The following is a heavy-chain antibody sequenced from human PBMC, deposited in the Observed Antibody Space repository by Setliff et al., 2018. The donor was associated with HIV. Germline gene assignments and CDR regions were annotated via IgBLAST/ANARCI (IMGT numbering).Heavy chain of an antibody. D-gene: IGHD1-1*01. J-gene: IGHJ6*03. CDR3: ASSAGAVPTTAPYGDYYNYFYMDV. CDR2: IIPNFGTP. V-gene: IGHV1-69*05. CDR1: GGIFTRFA. Sequence: SVKVSCKASGGIFTRFAISWVRQAPGQGLEWMGGIIPNFGTPSYAQKFQGRVTITTDESTNTVYMELYSLTSEDTAIYYCASSAGAVPTTAPYGDYYNYFYMDVWGKGTTVTVSS.